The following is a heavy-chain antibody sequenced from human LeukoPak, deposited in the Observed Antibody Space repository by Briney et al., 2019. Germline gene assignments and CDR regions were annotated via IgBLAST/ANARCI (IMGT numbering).Heavy chain of an antibody. CDR2: INHSGST. V-gene: IGHV4-34*01. CDR3: ARGNSTIAVAGTGLYYYYGMDV. D-gene: IGHD6-19*01. CDR1: GGSFSGYY. Sequence: SETLSLTCAAYGGSFSGYYWSWLRQPPGKGLEWIGEINHSGSTNYNPSLKSRVTISVDTSKNQFSLKLSSVTAADTAVYYCARGNSTIAVAGTGLYYYYGMDVWGQGTTVTVSS. J-gene: IGHJ6*02.